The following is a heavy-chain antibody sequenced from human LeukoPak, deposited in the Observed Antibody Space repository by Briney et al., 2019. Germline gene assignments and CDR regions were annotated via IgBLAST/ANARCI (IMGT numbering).Heavy chain of an antibody. J-gene: IGHJ2*01. Sequence: PGGSLRLSCAASGFTFNTHNMNWVRQAPGTGLEWVSSISSSSSYIHYADSVKGRFTIPRDNAKNSLYLQMNSLRAEDTAVYYCARDRYGSGSYYWYFDLWGRGTLVTVSS. CDR2: ISSSSSYI. D-gene: IGHD3-10*01. CDR3: ARDRYGSGSYYWYFDL. V-gene: IGHV3-21*01. CDR1: GFTFNTHN.